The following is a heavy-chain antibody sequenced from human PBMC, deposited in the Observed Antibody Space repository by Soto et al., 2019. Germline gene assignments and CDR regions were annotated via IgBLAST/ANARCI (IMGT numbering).Heavy chain of an antibody. V-gene: IGHV3-30*18. D-gene: IGHD4-17*01. Sequence: PGGSLRLSCAASGFTFSSFGVHWVRQAPGKGLEWVAVISKDGSNKYYGDSVKGRFTISRDNSKNTLYLQMNSLRPEDTAVYYCAKDGGPTTVKFFDYWGQGTPVTVYS. CDR1: GFTFSSFG. CDR2: ISKDGSNK. J-gene: IGHJ4*02. CDR3: AKDGGPTTVKFFDY.